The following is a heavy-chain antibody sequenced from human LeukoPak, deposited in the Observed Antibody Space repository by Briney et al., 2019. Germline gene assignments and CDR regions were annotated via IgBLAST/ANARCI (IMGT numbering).Heavy chain of an antibody. V-gene: IGHV4-34*01. CDR3: ARSARRTFDY. CDR2: INHSGST. J-gene: IGHJ4*02. CDR1: GGSFSGYY. Sequence: SETLSLTCAVYGGSFSGYYWSWIRQPPGKGLEWIGEINHSGSTNYNPSLKSRVTISVDTSKNQFSLKLSSVTAADTAVYYCARSARRTFDYWGQGTLVTVSS.